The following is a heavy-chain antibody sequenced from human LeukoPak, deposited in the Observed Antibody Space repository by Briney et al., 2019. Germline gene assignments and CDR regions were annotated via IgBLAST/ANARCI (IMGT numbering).Heavy chain of an antibody. CDR2: IRSKANCYAT. CDR1: GLTFSGSA. J-gene: IGHJ5*02. Sequence: GGSLKLSCAASGLTFSGSAMHWVRQASRKGLEWVGRIRSKANCYATAYAASVKGRFTISRDDSKNTAYLQMNSLKTEDTAVYYCTRHSSSWFHNWFDPWGQGTLVTVSS. D-gene: IGHD6-13*01. CDR3: TRHSSSWFHNWFDP. V-gene: IGHV3-73*01.